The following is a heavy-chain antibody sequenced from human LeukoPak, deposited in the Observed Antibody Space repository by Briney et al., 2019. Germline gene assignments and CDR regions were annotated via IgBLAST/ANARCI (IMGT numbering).Heavy chain of an antibody. D-gene: IGHD3-10*01. CDR3: ASYYYGSGASLGY. CDR2: ISSSGRTI. CDR1: GFTFSDYY. V-gene: IGHV3-11*04. Sequence: PGGSLRLSCAASGFTFSDYYMSWIRQAPGKGLEWLSCISSSGRTIYYADSVKGRFTISRDNAKNSLYLQMSSLRAEDTAVYYCASYYYGSGASLGYWGQGTLVTVSS. J-gene: IGHJ4*02.